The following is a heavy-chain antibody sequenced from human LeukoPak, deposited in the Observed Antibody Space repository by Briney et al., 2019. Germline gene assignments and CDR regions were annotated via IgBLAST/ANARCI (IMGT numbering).Heavy chain of an antibody. Sequence: ASVKVSCKASGYTFTGYYMHWVRQAPGQGLEWMGWINPNSGDTNYAQKFQGRVTMTRDTSISTTYMELSRLRSDDTAVYYCASTHLWFGELLIKWGQGTLVTVSS. V-gene: IGHV1-2*02. CDR1: GYTFTGYY. CDR3: ASTHLWFGELLIK. D-gene: IGHD3-10*01. CDR2: INPNSGDT. J-gene: IGHJ4*02.